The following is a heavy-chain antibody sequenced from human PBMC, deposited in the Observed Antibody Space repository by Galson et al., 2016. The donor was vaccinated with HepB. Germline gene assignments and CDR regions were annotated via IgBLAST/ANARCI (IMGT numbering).Heavy chain of an antibody. D-gene: IGHD5-12*01. CDR1: GFTFGGYT. J-gene: IGHJ4*02. CDR3: AKDGVRSGYSYFDY. V-gene: IGHV3-23*01. CDR2: LSVSGDTT. Sequence: SLRLSCAASGFTFGGYTMSWVRQAPGKGLEWVSGLSVSGDTTYYADSVKGRFTISRDNSKNTLHLQMNSLRADDTAVYYCAKDGVRSGYSYFDYWGRGTLVTVSS.